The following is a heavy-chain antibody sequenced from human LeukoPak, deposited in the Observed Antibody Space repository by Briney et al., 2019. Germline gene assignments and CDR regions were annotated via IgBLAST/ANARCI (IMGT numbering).Heavy chain of an antibody. CDR3: ARAYYYDRSGY. CDR1: GFTFSNYL. CDR2: IEQDGSEK. V-gene: IGHV3-7*04. Sequence: PGGSLRLSCAASGFTFSNYLMGWVRQAPGKGLEWVANIEQDGSEKYYVDSVKGRFTISRDNAKNALSLQMNSLRVEDTAVYYCARAYYYDRSGYWGQGTPVTVSS. D-gene: IGHD3-22*01. J-gene: IGHJ4*02.